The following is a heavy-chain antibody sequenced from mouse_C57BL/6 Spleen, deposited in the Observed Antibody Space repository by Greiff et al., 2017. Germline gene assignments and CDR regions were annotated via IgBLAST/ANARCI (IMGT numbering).Heavy chain of an antibody. CDR1: GYTFTSYD. J-gene: IGHJ1*03. CDR3: AFDGTYWYFDV. D-gene: IGHD2-3*01. Sequence: VQLQQSGPELVKPGASVKLSCKASGYTFTSYDINWVKQRPGQGLEWIGWIYPRDGSTKYNEKFKGKAPLTVDPSSSTAYMELHSLTAEDSAVYFCAFDGTYWYFDVWGTGTTVTVSS. CDR2: IYPRDGST. V-gene: IGHV1-85*01.